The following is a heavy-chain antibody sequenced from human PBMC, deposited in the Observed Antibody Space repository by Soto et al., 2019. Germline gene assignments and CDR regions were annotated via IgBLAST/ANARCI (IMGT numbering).Heavy chain of an antibody. CDR1: GFTFSSYA. Sequence: GGSLRLSCAASGFTFSSYAMSWVRQAPGKGLEWVSAISGSGGSTYYADSVKGRFTISRDNSKNTLYLQMNSLRAEDTAVYYCAKDSSYLLPSWTPYNIDYWGQGTLVTVSS. V-gene: IGHV3-23*01. J-gene: IGHJ4*02. CDR2: ISGSGGST. D-gene: IGHD2-2*01. CDR3: AKDSSYLLPSWTPYNIDY.